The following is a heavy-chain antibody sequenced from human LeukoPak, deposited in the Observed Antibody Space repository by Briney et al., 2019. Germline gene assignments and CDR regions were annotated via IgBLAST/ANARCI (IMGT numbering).Heavy chain of an antibody. CDR3: VRVGSVSGSDYLDY. D-gene: IGHD6-19*01. V-gene: IGHV3-72*01. CDR1: GFTSSDHF. CDR2: SRNKAKSYTT. J-gene: IGHJ4*02. Sequence: GSLRLSCAVSGFTSSDHFLDWVRPAPGKGLEWVGRSRNKAKSYTTEYAASVKGRFTISRDDSKNSLYLQMNSLETEDTAVYYCVRVGSVSGSDYLDYWGQGTLVTVSS.